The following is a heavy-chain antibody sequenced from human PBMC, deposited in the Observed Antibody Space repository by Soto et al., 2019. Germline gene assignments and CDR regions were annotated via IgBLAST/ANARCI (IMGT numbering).Heavy chain of an antibody. CDR1: GYTFTSYG. CDR3: ARNGRVRYFDWLSLGLGRWFAP. CDR2: ISAYNGNT. Sequence: GASVKVSCKASGYTFTSYGISWVRQAPGQGLEWMGWISAYNGNTNYAQKLQGRVTMTTDTSTSTAYMELRSLRSDDTAVYYCARNGRVRYFDWLSLGLGRWFAPWGQGTLVTVSS. J-gene: IGHJ5*02. D-gene: IGHD3-9*01. V-gene: IGHV1-18*01.